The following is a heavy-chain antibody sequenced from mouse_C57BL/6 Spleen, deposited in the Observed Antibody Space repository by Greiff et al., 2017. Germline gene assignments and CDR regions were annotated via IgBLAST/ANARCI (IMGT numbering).Heavy chain of an antibody. CDR2: IYPGSGST. J-gene: IGHJ1*03. Sequence: VQLQQPGAELVKPGASVKMSCKASGYTFTSYWITWVKQRPGQGLEWIGDIYPGSGSTNYNEKFKSKATLTVDTSSSTAYMQLSSLTSEDSAVYYCARVRYYGSSDWYFDVWGTGTTVTVSS. CDR1: GYTFTSYW. CDR3: ARVRYYGSSDWYFDV. D-gene: IGHD1-1*01. V-gene: IGHV1-55*01.